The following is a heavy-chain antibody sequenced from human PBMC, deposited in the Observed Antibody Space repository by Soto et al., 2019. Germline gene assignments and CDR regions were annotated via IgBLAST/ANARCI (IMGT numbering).Heavy chain of an antibody. CDR1: GGSISSGGYY. V-gene: IGHV4-31*03. CDR3: ARGKLERLLNGRGPGFAI. CDR2: LSYSGRT. Sequence: QVQLQESGPGLVKPSQTLSLTCTVSGGSISSGGYYWSWIRQHPGKGLEWIGYLSYSGRTYYNPSSKRRVTISVDTSKNQFSLKLSSVTAAATAVYYCARGKLERLLNGRGPGFAIWGQGTMVTVSS. D-gene: IGHD3-3*01. J-gene: IGHJ3*02.